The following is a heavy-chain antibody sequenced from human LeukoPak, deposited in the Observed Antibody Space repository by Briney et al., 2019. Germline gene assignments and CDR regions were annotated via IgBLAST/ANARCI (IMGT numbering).Heavy chain of an antibody. V-gene: IGHV4-59*01. CDR2: IYYSGST. CDR3: AREGSPHSSSLSPDDAFDI. D-gene: IGHD6-6*01. Sequence: PSETLSLTCTVSGGSISSYYWSWIRQPPGKGLEWIGYIYYSGSTNYNPSLKSRVTISVDTSKNQFSLKLSSVTAADTAVYYCAREGSPHSSSLSPDDAFDIWGQGTMVTVSS. J-gene: IGHJ3*02. CDR1: GGSISSYY.